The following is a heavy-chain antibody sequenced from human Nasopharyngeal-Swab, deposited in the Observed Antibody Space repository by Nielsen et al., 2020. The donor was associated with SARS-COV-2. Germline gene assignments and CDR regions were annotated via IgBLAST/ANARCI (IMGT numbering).Heavy chain of an antibody. J-gene: IGHJ2*01. Sequence: SETLSLTCTVSGGSISSSSYYWGWIRQPPGKGLEWIGSIYYSGSTYYNPSLKSRVTISVDTSKNQFSPKLSSVTAADTAVYYCARESPPDWYFDLWGRGTLVTVSS. V-gene: IGHV4-39*07. CDR1: GGSISSSSYY. CDR2: IYYSGST. CDR3: ARESPPDWYFDL.